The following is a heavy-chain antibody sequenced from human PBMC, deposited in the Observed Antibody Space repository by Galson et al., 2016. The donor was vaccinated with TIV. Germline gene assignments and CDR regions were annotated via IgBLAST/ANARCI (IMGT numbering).Heavy chain of an antibody. CDR3: ATGSNYGDFGGPEFEN. Sequence: SLRLSCAASGFTFSTYGMQWVRQAPGKGLEWVAAIWFDGSNKYYGDSVKGRFTISRDNSKSTLYLQMNSLRAEDTAVYYCATGSNYGDFGGPEFENWGRGTLVTVSS. D-gene: IGHD4-17*01. CDR2: IWFDGSNK. J-gene: IGHJ4*02. V-gene: IGHV3-33*01. CDR1: GFTFSTYG.